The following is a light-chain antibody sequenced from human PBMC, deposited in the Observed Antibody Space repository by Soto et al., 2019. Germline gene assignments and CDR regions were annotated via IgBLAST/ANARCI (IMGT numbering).Light chain of an antibody. Sequence: DIQMTQSPSSLSASVGDRVTITCRASQSISRYLNWYQQKPGKAPNLLIYVASSLQSEVPSRFSGSGSGTDFTLTISCLQSEDFAVYYCQQYNNWWTFGQGTKVDI. CDR2: VAS. CDR3: QQYNNWWT. J-gene: IGKJ1*01. V-gene: IGKV1-39*01. CDR1: QSISRY.